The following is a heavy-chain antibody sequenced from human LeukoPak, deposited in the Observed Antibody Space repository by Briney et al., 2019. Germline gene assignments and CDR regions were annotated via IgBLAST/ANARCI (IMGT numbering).Heavy chain of an antibody. Sequence: GASVKVSCKASGGTFSSYAISWVRQAPGQGLEWMGRIIPILGIANYAQKFQGRVTITADKSTSTAYMELRSLRSDDTAVYYCARLASGDCSSTSCLLSFDYWGQGTLVTVSS. V-gene: IGHV1-69*04. CDR3: ARLASGDCSSTSCLLSFDY. D-gene: IGHD2-2*01. CDR2: IIPILGIA. CDR1: GGTFSSYA. J-gene: IGHJ4*02.